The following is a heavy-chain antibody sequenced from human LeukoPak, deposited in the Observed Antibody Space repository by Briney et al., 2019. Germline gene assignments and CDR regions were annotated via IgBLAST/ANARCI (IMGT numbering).Heavy chain of an antibody. CDR1: GFTFSSYG. V-gene: IGHV3-30*02. J-gene: IGHJ6*03. Sequence: HPGGSLRLSCAASGFTFSSYGMHWVRQAPGKGLEWVAFIWYDGSNKYYADSVKGRFTISRDNSKNTLYLQMNSLRAEDTAVYYCAKSLLGQQPYMDVWGKGTTVTVSS. CDR3: AKSLLGQQPYMDV. D-gene: IGHD6-13*01. CDR2: IWYDGSNK.